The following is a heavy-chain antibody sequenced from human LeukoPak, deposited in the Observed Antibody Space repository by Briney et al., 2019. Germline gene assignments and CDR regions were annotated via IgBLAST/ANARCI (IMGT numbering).Heavy chain of an antibody. D-gene: IGHD6-6*01. CDR2: IWYDGSNK. V-gene: IGHV3-33*01. CDR1: GSTFSSYG. J-gene: IGHJ4*02. CDR3: ARSGIYSSSSGSFFDY. Sequence: GGSLRLSCAASGSTFSSYGMHWVRQAPGKGLEWVAVIWYDGSNKYYADSVKGRFTISRDNSKNTLYLQMNSLRAEDTAVYYCARSGIYSSSSGSFFDYWGQGTLVTVSS.